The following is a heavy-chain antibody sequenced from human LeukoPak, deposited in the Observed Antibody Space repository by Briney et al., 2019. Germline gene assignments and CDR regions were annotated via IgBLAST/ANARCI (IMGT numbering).Heavy chain of an antibody. CDR1: GFTFSSYA. D-gene: IGHD2-21*02. CDR3: AKDPLPYCGGDCYYFDY. CDR2: ISYDGSNK. J-gene: IGHJ4*02. Sequence: GGSLRLSCAASGFTFSSYAMSWVRQAPGKGLEWVAVISYDGSNKYYADSVKGRFTISRDNSKNTLYLQMNSLRAEDTAVYYCAKDPLPYCGGDCYYFDYWGQGTLVTVSS. V-gene: IGHV3-30*18.